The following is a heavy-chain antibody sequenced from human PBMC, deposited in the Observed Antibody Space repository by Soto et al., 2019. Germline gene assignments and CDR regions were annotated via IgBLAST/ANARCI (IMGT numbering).Heavy chain of an antibody. Sequence: ASVKVSCKASGYTFTSYVSSGVRQAPGQGLEWMGGISAYNGNTNYAQNLQGRVTMSTDTSTSTAYMELRRVRSDDTAVYYCGREDDILNGYQSDYWGQGXLVTVYS. CDR1: GYTFTSYV. CDR3: GREDDILNGYQSDY. V-gene: IGHV1-18*01. J-gene: IGHJ4*02. CDR2: ISAYNGNT. D-gene: IGHD3-9*01.